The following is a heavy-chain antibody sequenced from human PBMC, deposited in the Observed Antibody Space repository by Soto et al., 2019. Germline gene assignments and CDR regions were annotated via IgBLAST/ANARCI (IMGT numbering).Heavy chain of an antibody. Sequence: SAEVSSEECRYAFNCYYLRSLHQANGQGLEWMGIINPSGGSTSYAQKFQGRVTMTRDTSTSTVYMELSSLRPEDTAVYYCATDVGRYIYALATHWGPGTLVTVSS. CDR2: INPSGGST. V-gene: IGHV1-46*02. CDR1: RYAFNCYY. J-gene: IGHJ4*02. D-gene: IGHD1-26*01. CDR3: ATDVGRYIYALATH.